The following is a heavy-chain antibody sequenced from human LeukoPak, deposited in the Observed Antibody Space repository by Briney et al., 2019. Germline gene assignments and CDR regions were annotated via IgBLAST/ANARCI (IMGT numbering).Heavy chain of an antibody. CDR2: ISAYNGKT. D-gene: IGHD3-10*01. CDR3: VRENFGWGSYYCDY. V-gene: IGHV1-18*01. J-gene: IGHJ4*02. CDR1: VCTLIRYG. Sequence: ASVNVSFKASVCTLIRYGISWVRQAPGKGLEWVGGISAYNGKTKYERKLQGGVIMNTDRSTNTAYIELRSLRSDYTAVCYLVRENFGWGSYYCDYWGQGTLVTVSS.